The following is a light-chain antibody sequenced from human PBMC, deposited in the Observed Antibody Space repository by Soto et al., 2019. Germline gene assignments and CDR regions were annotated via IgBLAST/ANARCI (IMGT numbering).Light chain of an antibody. CDR1: QGISSY. J-gene: IGKJ1*01. V-gene: IGKV1-8*01. CDR2: AAS. CDR3: QQYYSYLRT. Sequence: AIRMTQSPSSFSASTGDRVTITCRASQGISSYLAWYQQKPGKAPKLLIYAASTLQSGVPPRFSGSGSGTDFTLTISCLQSEDFATYYCQQYYSYLRTFGQGTKVDIK.